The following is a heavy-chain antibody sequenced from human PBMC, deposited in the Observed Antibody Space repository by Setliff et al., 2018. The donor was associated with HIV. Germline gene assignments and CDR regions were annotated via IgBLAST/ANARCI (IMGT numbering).Heavy chain of an antibody. V-gene: IGHV3-7*03. Sequence: GGSLRLSCAASGFTFSNYWMGWVRQAPGKGLEWVATIKQDGSEIYYMDSVKGRFTISRDNARTSLFLEMRSLRDEDTAVYLCANLWELGAWGQGTLVTVS. D-gene: IGHD3-16*01. J-gene: IGHJ5*02. CDR3: ANLWELGA. CDR2: IKQDGSEI. CDR1: GFTFSNYW.